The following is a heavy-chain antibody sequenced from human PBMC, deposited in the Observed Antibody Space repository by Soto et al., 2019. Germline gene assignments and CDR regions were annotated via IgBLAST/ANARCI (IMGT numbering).Heavy chain of an antibody. CDR1: GYTFTYRY. J-gene: IGHJ5*02. Sequence: ASVKVSCKASGYTFTYRYLHWVRQAPGQALEWMGWITPFNGNTNYAQKFQDRVTITRDRSMSTAYMELSSLRSEDTAMYYCACGYSYGYSKVPLDPWGKGTLVTVSS. CDR2: ITPFNGNT. CDR3: ACGYSYGYSKVPLDP. D-gene: IGHD5-18*01. V-gene: IGHV1-45*02.